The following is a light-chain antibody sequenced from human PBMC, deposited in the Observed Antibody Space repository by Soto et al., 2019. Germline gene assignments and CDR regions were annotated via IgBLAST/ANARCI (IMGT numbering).Light chain of an antibody. Sequence: IVLTQLPVTLPFSQVVRATILCRASQSVSSNNLVWYQQKPGQAPRLLIYDASNRATGIPARFSGSGSGTDFTLTISSLEPEDFAVYYCQQRSNWPITFGQATRLEIK. V-gene: IGKV3-11*01. CDR3: QQRSNWPIT. CDR1: QSVSSNN. CDR2: DAS. J-gene: IGKJ5*01.